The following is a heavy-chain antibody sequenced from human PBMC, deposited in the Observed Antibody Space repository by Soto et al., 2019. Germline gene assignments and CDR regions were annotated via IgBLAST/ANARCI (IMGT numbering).Heavy chain of an antibody. J-gene: IGHJ4*02. D-gene: IGHD3-3*01. CDR3: ARGGIKSTIFGVVITPPEDTNPFDY. CDR1: GGPFSSYA. Sequence: SVKVSFKASGGPFSSYAISLVRQAPGQGLEWIGGIIPIFGTANYAQKFQGRVTITADESTSTAYMELSSLRSEDTAVYYCARGGIKSTIFGVVITPPEDTNPFDYWGQGTMVTVSS. V-gene: IGHV1-69*13. CDR2: IIPIFGTA.